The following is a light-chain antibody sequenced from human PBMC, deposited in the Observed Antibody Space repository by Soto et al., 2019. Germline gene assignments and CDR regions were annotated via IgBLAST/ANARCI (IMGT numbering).Light chain of an antibody. Sequence: EIVLTQSPGTLSLSPGERATLSCRASQSVSSCYLAWYQQKPRQAPRLLIYAASSRATGIPDRFSGSGSGTDFTLTISRLEPEDFAVYYCQQYGSSPPYTFGQGTKLEIK. CDR3: QQYGSSPPYT. V-gene: IGKV3-20*01. CDR2: AAS. CDR1: QSVSSCY. J-gene: IGKJ2*01.